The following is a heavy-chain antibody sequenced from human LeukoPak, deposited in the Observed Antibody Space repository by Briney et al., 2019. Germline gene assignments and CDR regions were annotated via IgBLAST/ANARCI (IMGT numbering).Heavy chain of an antibody. CDR3: ARALEDFDY. D-gene: IGHD3-3*01. CDR1: GFTFSSYG. Sequence: GGSLRLSCVASGFTFSSYGMHWVRQAPGKGLEWVAFIRYDGGNKYYADSVKGRFTISRDNSKNTLYLQMNSLRAEDTAVYYCARALEDFDYWGQGTLVTVSS. J-gene: IGHJ4*02. V-gene: IGHV3-30*02. CDR2: IRYDGGNK.